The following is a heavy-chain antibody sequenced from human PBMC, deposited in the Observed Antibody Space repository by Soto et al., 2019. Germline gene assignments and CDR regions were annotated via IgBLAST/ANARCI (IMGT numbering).Heavy chain of an antibody. CDR3: AKIDGYFDY. J-gene: IGHJ4*02. CDR1: GFIFSSYA. V-gene: IGHV3-23*01. D-gene: IGHD3-22*01. Sequence: GGSLRLSCEASGFIFSSYAMNWVRQAPGKGLQWVSSITGSSDYTSYIASVKGRFTISGDNSKSTLYLQMNSLRAEDTAVYYCAKIDGYFDYWGQGTLVTVSS. CDR2: ITGSSDYT.